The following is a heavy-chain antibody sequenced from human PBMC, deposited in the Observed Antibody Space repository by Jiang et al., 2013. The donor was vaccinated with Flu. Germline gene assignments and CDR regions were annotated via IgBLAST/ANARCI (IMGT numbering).Heavy chain of an antibody. CDR3: ASKANHDYSRSYYYYYGMDV. Sequence: QSGSELKKPGASVKVSCKASGYTFTSYAMNWVRQAPGQGLEWMGWINTNTGNPTYAQGFTGRFVFSLDTSVSTAYLQISSLKAEDTAVYYCASKANHDYSRSYYYYYGMDVWGQGTTVTVSS. D-gene: IGHD4-11*01. J-gene: IGHJ6*02. V-gene: IGHV7-4-1*02. CDR1: GYTFTSYA. CDR2: INTNTGNP.